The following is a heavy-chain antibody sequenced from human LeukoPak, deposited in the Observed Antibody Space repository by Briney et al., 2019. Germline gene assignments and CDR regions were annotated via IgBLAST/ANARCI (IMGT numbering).Heavy chain of an antibody. D-gene: IGHD5-18*01. CDR1: GDSIRSYY. J-gene: IGHJ3*02. CDR3: ARSSYGSAFDI. Sequence: PSEALSLTCTVSGDSIRSYYWSWIRQPPGKGLEWIGYIFYSGSTNCNPSLKSRVSISVDTSKNQFSLKLCSVTAADTAVYYCARSSYGSAFDIWGQGTVVTVSS. V-gene: IGHV4-59*01. CDR2: IFYSGST.